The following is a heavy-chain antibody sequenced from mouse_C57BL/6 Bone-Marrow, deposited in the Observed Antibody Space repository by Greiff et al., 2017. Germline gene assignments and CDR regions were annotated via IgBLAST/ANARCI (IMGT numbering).Heavy chain of an antibody. D-gene: IGHD4-1*01. CDR1: GFSLTSYG. CDR2: IWSDGST. Sequence: VQLQESGPGLVAPSQSLSITCTVSGFSLTSYGVHWVRQPPGKGLEWLVVIWSDGSTTYNSALKSRLSISKDNTKSQVFLKMNSLQTDDTAMYYCARDPRTGTGAMDYWGQGTSVTVSS. J-gene: IGHJ4*01. V-gene: IGHV2-6*03. CDR3: ARDPRTGTGAMDY.